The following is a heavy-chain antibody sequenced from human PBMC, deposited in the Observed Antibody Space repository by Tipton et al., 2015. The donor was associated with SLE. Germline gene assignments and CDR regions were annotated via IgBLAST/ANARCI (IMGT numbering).Heavy chain of an antibody. V-gene: IGHV4-59*07. CDR2: IYNTGST. CDR1: GGSFSGYY. CDR3: ARTVIIVQGVIIPDYYDS. D-gene: IGHD3-10*01. J-gene: IGHJ4*02. Sequence: TLSLTCAVYGGSFSGYYWSWIRQPPGKGLEWIGYIYNTGSTIHNPSLESRVTISRDTSKNQFSLKLRSVTAADTAVYYCARTVIIVQGVIIPDYYDSWDQGTLLTVSS.